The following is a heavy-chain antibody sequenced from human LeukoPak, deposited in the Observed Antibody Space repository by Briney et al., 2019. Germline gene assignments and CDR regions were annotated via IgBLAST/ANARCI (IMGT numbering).Heavy chain of an antibody. D-gene: IGHD1-26*01. CDR2: TSHSDSP. Sequence: PSETLSLTCSVSGMSITSRHYWGWIRQPPGKGLEWIGSTSHSDSPYYNPSLESRVTISLDTPRNQFSLKLTSVTAADTAVYYCARESVLTGIVGATGWFDPWGQGTLVTVSS. J-gene: IGHJ5*02. CDR1: GMSITSRHY. CDR3: ARESVLTGIVGATGWFDP. V-gene: IGHV4-38-2*02.